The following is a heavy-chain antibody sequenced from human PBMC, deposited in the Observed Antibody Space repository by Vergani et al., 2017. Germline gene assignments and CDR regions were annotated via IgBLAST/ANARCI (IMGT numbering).Heavy chain of an antibody. J-gene: IGHJ2*01. CDR2: IKSKTDGGTT. Sequence: EVQLVESGGGLVKPGGSLRLSCAASGFTFSNAWMSWVRQAPGKGLEWVGRIKSKTDGGTTDYAAPVKGRFTISRDDSKNTLYLQMNSLKTEHTAVYYCARGPRYSSSSVGGIWYFDLWGRGTLVTVSS. CDR3: ARGPRYSSSSVGGIWYFDL. CDR1: GFTFSNAW. V-gene: IGHV3-15*01. D-gene: IGHD6-6*01.